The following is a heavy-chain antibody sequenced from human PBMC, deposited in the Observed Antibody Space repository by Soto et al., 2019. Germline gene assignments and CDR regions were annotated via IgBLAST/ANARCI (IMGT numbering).Heavy chain of an antibody. D-gene: IGHD3-16*01. V-gene: IGHV1-3*01. CDR2: IHSGNGNT. CDR3: AREHDAWSLHAFDI. CDR1: GYTFTSYA. J-gene: IGHJ3*02. Sequence: QVQLVQSGAEVKKPGASVKVFCKASGYTFTSYAIQWVRQAPGQRLEWVGWIHSGNGNTKYSQKFLDRVTIIRDTSANTCYMQLSGLRSEDTAVYYCAREHDAWSLHAFDIWGQGTRVTISS.